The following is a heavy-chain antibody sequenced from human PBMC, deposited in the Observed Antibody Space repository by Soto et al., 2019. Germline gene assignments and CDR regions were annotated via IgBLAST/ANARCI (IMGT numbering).Heavy chain of an antibody. D-gene: IGHD3-10*01. CDR1: GGSFSGYY. CDR3: ARGQIGYGSGNVYYYYYMDV. V-gene: IGHV4-34*01. Sequence: ASETLSLTCAVYGGSFSGYYWSWIRQPPGKGLEWIGEINHSGSTNYNPSLKSRVTISVDTSKNQFSLKLSSVTAADTAVYYCARGQIGYGSGNVYYYYYMDVWGKGATVTVSS. J-gene: IGHJ6*03. CDR2: INHSGST.